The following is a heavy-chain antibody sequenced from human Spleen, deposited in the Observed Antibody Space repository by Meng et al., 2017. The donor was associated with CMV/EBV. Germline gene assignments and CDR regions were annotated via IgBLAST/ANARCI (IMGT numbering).Heavy chain of an antibody. V-gene: IGHV1-2*02. CDR1: GYTFTGYY. CDR2: INPNGGST. Sequence: ASVKVSCKASGYTFTGYYIHWVRQAPGQGLEWMGWINPNGGSTHYAQKFQGRVTITADTSINTAFMELTRLTSDDTAVYYCTRHGDYLDVWGQGTAVTVSS. CDR3: TRHGDYLDV. J-gene: IGHJ6*02. D-gene: IGHD4-17*01.